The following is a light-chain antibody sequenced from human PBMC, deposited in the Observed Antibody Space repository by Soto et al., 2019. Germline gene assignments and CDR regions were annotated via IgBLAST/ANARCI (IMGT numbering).Light chain of an antibody. CDR2: GAS. CDR1: QSVSSN. CDR3: HQYNNWHPLT. Sequence: DIVMTQSPATLSVSPGERATLSCRASQSVSSNLAWYQQKFGQAPRLLIYGASTRATGIPARFSGSGSGTEFTLTISSLQSEDFAVYYCHQYNNWHPLTFGGGTKVEIK. J-gene: IGKJ4*01. V-gene: IGKV3-15*01.